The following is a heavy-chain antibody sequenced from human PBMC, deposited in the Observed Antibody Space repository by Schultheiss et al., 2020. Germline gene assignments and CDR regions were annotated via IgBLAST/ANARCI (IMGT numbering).Heavy chain of an antibody. CDR3: ARDRGYSYGSLDY. CDR2: IWYDGSNK. D-gene: IGHD5-18*01. V-gene: IGHV3-33*01. Sequence: GESLKISCAASGFTFSSYGMHWVRQAPGKGLEWVAVIWYDGSNKYYADSVKGRFTISRDNSKNTLYLQMNSLRAEDTAVYYCARDRGYSYGSLDYWGQGTLVTVSS. CDR1: GFTFSSYG. J-gene: IGHJ4*02.